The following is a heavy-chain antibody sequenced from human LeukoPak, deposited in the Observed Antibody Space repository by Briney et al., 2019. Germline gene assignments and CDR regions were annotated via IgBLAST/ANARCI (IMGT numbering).Heavy chain of an antibody. CDR1: GGTFSSYA. D-gene: IGHD5-24*01. J-gene: IGHJ6*03. Sequence: GASVKVSCKASGGTFSSYAINWVRQAPGKGLEWMGWISADKGDTNYAQQLQGRVTMTTDKSTSTAYMELSSLRSEDTAVYYCARGGYRSYYYYYMDVWGKGTTVTVSS. CDR2: ISADKGDT. V-gene: IGHV1-18*01. CDR3: ARGGYRSYYYYYMDV.